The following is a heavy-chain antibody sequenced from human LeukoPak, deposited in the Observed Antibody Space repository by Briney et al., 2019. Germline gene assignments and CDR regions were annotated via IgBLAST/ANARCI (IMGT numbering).Heavy chain of an antibody. V-gene: IGHV3-23*01. Sequence: GGSLRLSCAASGFTFSSYAMRWVRQAPGKGLEWVSAISGSGGSTYYADSVKGRFTISRDNSKNTLYMQMNSLRAADTAGYSCAKDPVGALDYWGQGTLVTVS. D-gene: IGHD1-26*01. CDR1: GFTFSSYA. J-gene: IGHJ4*02. CDR3: AKDPVGALDY. CDR2: ISGSGGST.